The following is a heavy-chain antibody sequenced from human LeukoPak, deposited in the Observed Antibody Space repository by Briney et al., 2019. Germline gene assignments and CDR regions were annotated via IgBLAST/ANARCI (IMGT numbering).Heavy chain of an antibody. Sequence: ASVKVSCKASGYTFTSYDINWVRQATGQGLEWRGWMNPNSGNTGYAQKLQGRVTITRNTSISTAYMELSSLRSEDTAVYYCARGIPWMITFGGAIVPTYNWFDPWGQGTLVTVSS. V-gene: IGHV1-8*03. D-gene: IGHD3-16*02. CDR2: MNPNSGNT. J-gene: IGHJ5*02. CDR3: ARGIPWMITFGGAIVPTYNWFDP. CDR1: GYTFTSYD.